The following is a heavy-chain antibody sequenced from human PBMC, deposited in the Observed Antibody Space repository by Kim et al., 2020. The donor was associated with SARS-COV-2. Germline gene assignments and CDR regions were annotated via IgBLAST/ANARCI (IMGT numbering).Heavy chain of an antibody. CDR3: ARAVGTNYDFWSGYSQRDPGILDY. D-gene: IGHD3-3*01. Sequence: GGSLRLSCAASGFTFSDYYMSWIRQAPGKGLEWVAYISSSGSTIYYADSVKGRFTLSRDNAKNSLYLQMNSLRAEDTAVYYCARAVGTNYDFWSGYSQRDPGILDYWGQGTRVTVSS. J-gene: IGHJ4*02. CDR1: GFTFSDYY. CDR2: ISSSGSTI. V-gene: IGHV3-11*01.